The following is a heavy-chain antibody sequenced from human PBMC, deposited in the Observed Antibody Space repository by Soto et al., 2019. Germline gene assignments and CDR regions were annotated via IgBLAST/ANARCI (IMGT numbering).Heavy chain of an antibody. CDR3: VRSEATALDY. CDR2: AHHSGRT. Sequence: QVQLQESGPGLLKPSGTLSLTCTVSGDSMSSSNWWNWVRQPPGKGLEWIGEAHHSGRTNYNPSLNSRVSRSIDRSQILFSLKLAPVTAADTAVYYCVRSEATALDYWGQGTLVTVSS. J-gene: IGHJ4*02. CDR1: GDSMSSSNW. V-gene: IGHV4-4*02.